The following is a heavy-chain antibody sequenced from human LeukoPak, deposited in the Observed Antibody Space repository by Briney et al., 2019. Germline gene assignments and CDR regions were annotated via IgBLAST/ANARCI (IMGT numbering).Heavy chain of an antibody. J-gene: IGHJ4*02. CDR2: IDTNTGNP. D-gene: IGHD3-22*01. CDR1: GYTFSSNA. CDR3: ARGYDSSGYFSD. Sequence: ASVKVSCKASGYTFSSNAINWVRQAPGQGLEWMGWIDTNTGNPTYAQGFTGQFVFSLDTSVSTAYLQISSLKAEDTAEYFCARGYDSSGYFSDWGQGTLVTVSS. V-gene: IGHV7-4-1*02.